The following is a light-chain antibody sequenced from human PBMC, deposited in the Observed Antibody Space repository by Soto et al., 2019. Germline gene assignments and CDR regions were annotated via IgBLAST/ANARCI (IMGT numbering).Light chain of an antibody. J-gene: IGKJ4*01. CDR1: QDINNY. CDR3: QQYDRLPPT. CDR2: DAF. Sequence: DIQMTQSPSSLSAFVGDSITITCQASQDINNYLNWYQHKPGKAPKLLIYDAFKSDTGVPSRFSGSGSGTDFTFTINNLQPEDIATYFCQQYDRLPPTFGGGTRV. V-gene: IGKV1-33*01.